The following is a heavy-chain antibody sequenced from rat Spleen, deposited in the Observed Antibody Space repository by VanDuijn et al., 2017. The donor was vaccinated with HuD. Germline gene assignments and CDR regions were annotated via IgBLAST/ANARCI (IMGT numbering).Heavy chain of an antibody. Sequence: QVQLKESGPGLVQPSQTLSLSCTVAGFSLTTYNVHWLRQPPGKGLEWMGVIWGNGNTNYNSALKSRLSISRDTSKSQVFLKMNSLQTEDTAMYFCARGGYGSYIYGFFDFWGPGTMVTVSS. CDR2: IWGNGNT. J-gene: IGHJ1*01. CDR3: ARGGYGSYIYGFFDF. D-gene: IGHD1-2*01. CDR1: GFSLTTYN. V-gene: IGHV2-13*01.